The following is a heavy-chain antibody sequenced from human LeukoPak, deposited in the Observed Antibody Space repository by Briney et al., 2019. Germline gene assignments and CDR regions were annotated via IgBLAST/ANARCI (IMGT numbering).Heavy chain of an antibody. CDR1: GFTFSSYW. D-gene: IGHD6-13*01. CDR3: AREGGSSSWYEGY. V-gene: IGHV3-74*01. CDR2: IYSDGITT. J-gene: IGHJ4*02. Sequence: GGALRLSCAASGFTFSSYWMHWVRQAPGKGLVWVSRIYSDGITTNYADSVKGRFTISRDNAKNTLYLQMDSLRAEDTAVYYCAREGGSSSWYEGYWGQGTLVTVSS.